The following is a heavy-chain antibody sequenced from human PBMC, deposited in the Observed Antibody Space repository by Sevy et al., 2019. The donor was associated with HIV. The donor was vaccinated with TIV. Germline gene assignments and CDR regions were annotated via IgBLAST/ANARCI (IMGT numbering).Heavy chain of an antibody. D-gene: IGHD3-22*01. CDR3: ARKYHDTSGYPRYSMDV. Sequence: GGSLRLSCAASGFTFSTYAMYWVRQAPGKGLEYVSAISGGGGNTNYGTSVKGRFTVSRDNAKNTLYLQMGSLRAEDMAVYVCARKYHDTSGYPRYSMDVWGQGTTVTVSS. J-gene: IGHJ6*02. CDR1: GFTFSTYA. V-gene: IGHV3-64*01. CDR2: ISGGGGNT.